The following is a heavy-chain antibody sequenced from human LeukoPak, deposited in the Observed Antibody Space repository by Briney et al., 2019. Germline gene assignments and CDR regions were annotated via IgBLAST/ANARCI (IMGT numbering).Heavy chain of an antibody. D-gene: IGHD3-22*01. CDR2: ISGDGGST. J-gene: IGHJ4*02. CDR3: AKEYYYDSSGYYDY. V-gene: IGHV3-43*02. CDR1: GFTFDDYA. Sequence: PGGSLRRSCAASGFTFDDYAMHWVRQAQGKGLEWVSLISGDGGSTYYADSVKGRFTISTDNSKNSLYLQMNSLRTEDTALYYCAKEYYYDSSGYYDYWGQGTLVTVSS.